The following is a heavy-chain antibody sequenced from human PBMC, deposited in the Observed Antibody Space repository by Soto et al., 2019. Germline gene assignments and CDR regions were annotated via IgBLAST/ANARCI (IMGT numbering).Heavy chain of an antibody. Sequence: EVQLVESGGGVAPPGGSLRLSCAASGFTFSAYWMHWVRQAPGKGLMWVSRINGDGRTTSYADSVKGRFTISRENAKNTLYLQMNSLRAEDPAVYYCARAAYGEYWFDPWGQGTLVTVSS. CDR2: INGDGRTT. CDR3: ARAAYGEYWFDP. D-gene: IGHD4-17*01. V-gene: IGHV3-74*01. J-gene: IGHJ5*02. CDR1: GFTFSAYW.